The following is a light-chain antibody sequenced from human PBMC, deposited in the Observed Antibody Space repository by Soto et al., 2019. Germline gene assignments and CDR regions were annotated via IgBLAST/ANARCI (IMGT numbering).Light chain of an antibody. V-gene: IGLV1-44*01. CDR1: SSNIGSNA. Sequence: QSVLTQPPSASGTPGQRVSISCSGSSSNIGSNAVHWYQQFPGTAPRLLIYRDNQRPSGVPDRFSGSKSGTSASLVISGLQSGDEADYYCAAWNDRPYLWVFGGGTKLTVL. J-gene: IGLJ3*02. CDR2: RDN. CDR3: AAWNDRPYLWV.